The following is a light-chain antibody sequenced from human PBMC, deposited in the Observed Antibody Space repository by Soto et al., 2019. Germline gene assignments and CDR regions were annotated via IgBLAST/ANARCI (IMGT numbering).Light chain of an antibody. CDR2: EVS. CDR3: SSYAGSNIWV. CDR1: RSDVGDYNS. V-gene: IGLV2-8*01. Sequence: QSALTQPPSASGSPGRSVTISCSGTRSDVGDYNSVSWYQQHPGKAPKLMIYEVSKRPPGVPDRFSASKSGNAASLTVSGLQAEDEADYYCSSYAGSNIWVFGGGTKLTVL. J-gene: IGLJ3*02.